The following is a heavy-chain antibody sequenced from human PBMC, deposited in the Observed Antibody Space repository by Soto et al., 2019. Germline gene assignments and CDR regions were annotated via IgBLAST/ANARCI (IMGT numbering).Heavy chain of an antibody. V-gene: IGHV4-31*03. J-gene: IGHJ3*02. CDR3: ARDLPGYSFAFDI. CDR1: GGSISSGGYY. Sequence: QVQLQESGPGLVKPSQTLSLTCTVSGGSISSGGYYWSWISQHPGKGLEWIGYIYYSGSTYYNPSLKSRVTISVDTSKNQFSLKLSSVTAEDTAVYYCARDLPGYSFAFDIWGQGTMVTVSS. CDR2: IYYSGST. D-gene: IGHD5-18*01.